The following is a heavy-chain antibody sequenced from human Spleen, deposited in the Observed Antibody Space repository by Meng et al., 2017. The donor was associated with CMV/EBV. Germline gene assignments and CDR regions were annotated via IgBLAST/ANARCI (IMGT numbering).Heavy chain of an antibody. D-gene: IGHD3-10*01. CDR1: GFIVSSNY. J-gene: IGHJ6*02. CDR2: IYSGGST. CDR3: ARDIRGSDYYYGMDV. V-gene: IGHV3-66*01. Sequence: GESLKISCAASGFIVSSNYMTWVRQAPGKGLEWVSVIYSGGSTYYADSVKGRFTISRDNARNSLLLQMNSLRVEDTAVYYCARDIRGSDYYYGMDVWGQGTTVTVSS.